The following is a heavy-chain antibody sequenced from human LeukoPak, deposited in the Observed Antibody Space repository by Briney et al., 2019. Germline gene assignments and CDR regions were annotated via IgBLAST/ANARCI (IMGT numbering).Heavy chain of an antibody. J-gene: IGHJ3*02. Sequence: SETLSLTCTVSGGSISSSSYYWGWIRQPPGKGLEWIGYIYYSGSTNYNPSLKSRVTISVDTSKNQFSLKLSSVTAADTAVYYCATHYSSTYYDFWSGQTDAFDIWGQGTMVTVSS. V-gene: IGHV4-61*05. CDR2: IYYSGST. CDR1: GGSISSSSYY. CDR3: ATHYSSTYYDFWSGQTDAFDI. D-gene: IGHD3-3*01.